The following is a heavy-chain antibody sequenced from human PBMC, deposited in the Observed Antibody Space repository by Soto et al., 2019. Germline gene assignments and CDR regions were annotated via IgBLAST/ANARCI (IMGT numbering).Heavy chain of an antibody. Sequence: SETLSLTCAVYGGSFSGYYWSWIRQPPGKGLEWIGEINHSGSTNYNPSLKSRVTISVDTSKNQFSLKLSSVTAADTAVYYCAREGYYDFWSGSHAFDIWGQGTMVTVSS. J-gene: IGHJ3*02. CDR2: INHSGST. CDR3: AREGYYDFWSGSHAFDI. V-gene: IGHV4-34*01. CDR1: GGSFSGYY. D-gene: IGHD3-3*01.